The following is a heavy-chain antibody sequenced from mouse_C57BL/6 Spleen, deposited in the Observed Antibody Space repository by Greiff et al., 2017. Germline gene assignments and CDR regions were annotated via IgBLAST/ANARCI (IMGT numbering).Heavy chain of an antibody. V-gene: IGHV1-81*01. CDR3: SRSDDYDGYFDV. CDR2: IYPRSGNT. D-gene: IGHD2-4*01. Sequence: QVQLQQSGAELARPGASVKLSCKASGYTFTSYGISWVKQRTGQGLEWIGEIYPRSGNTYYNEKFKGKATLTADKSYSTAYMELRSLTSEDSAVYFCSRSDDYDGYFDVWGTGTTVTVSS. J-gene: IGHJ1*03. CDR1: GYTFTSYG.